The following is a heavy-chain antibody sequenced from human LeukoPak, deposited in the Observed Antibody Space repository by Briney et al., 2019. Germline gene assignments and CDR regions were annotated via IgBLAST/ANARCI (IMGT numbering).Heavy chain of an antibody. V-gene: IGHV3-66*01. Sequence: PGGSLRLSCAASGFTVSNNYMSWVRQAPGKGLEWVSVIYSGGNTYFADSVKGRFSLTRDNSKNTLYLQMNSLRAEDTAVYYCARSYFYESSGYYYPDYWGQGTLVSVSS. D-gene: IGHD3-22*01. CDR1: GFTVSNNY. J-gene: IGHJ4*02. CDR2: IYSGGNT. CDR3: ARSYFYESSGYYYPDY.